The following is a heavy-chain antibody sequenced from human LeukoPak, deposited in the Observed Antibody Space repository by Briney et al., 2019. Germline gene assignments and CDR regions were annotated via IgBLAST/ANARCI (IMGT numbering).Heavy chain of an antibody. CDR1: GFTFSSYA. Sequence: GSLRLSCAASGFTFSSYAMHWVRQAPGKGLEWVAVISYDGSNKYYADSVKGRFTISRDNSKNTLYLQMNSLRAEDTAVYYCAKALALDYWGQGTLVTVSS. V-gene: IGHV3-30-3*01. J-gene: IGHJ4*02. D-gene: IGHD3-3*02. CDR3: AKALALDY. CDR2: ISYDGSNK.